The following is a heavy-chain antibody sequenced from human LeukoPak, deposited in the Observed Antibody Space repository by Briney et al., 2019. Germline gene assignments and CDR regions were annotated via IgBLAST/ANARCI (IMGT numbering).Heavy chain of an antibody. V-gene: IGHV3-11*01. CDR2: ISSSGSTI. CDR3: ASWRLYDSSGYYL. J-gene: IGHJ4*02. D-gene: IGHD3-22*01. Sequence: GGSLRLSCAASGFTFSDYYMSWIRQAPGKGLEWVSYISSSGSTIYYADSVKGRFTISRDNAKNSLYLQMNSLGAEDTAVYYCASWRLYDSSGYYLWGQGTLVTVSS. CDR1: GFTFSDYY.